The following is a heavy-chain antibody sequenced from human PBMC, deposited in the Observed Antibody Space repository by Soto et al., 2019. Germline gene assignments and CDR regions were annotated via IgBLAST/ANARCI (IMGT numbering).Heavy chain of an antibody. D-gene: IGHD3-16*01. V-gene: IGHV1-18*01. J-gene: IGHJ4*02. CDR3: ARAPSLGDHQY. Sequence: QVQLVQSGGEVKKPGASVKVSCKTSGYTFTTYGISWVRQAPGQGLEWVGWISAYSGKTHYAQKFQGKVTMTTDTSTNPAYLELRSLRSDDTAVYYCARAPSLGDHQYWGQGTLVSVSS. CDR1: GYTFTTYG. CDR2: ISAYSGKT.